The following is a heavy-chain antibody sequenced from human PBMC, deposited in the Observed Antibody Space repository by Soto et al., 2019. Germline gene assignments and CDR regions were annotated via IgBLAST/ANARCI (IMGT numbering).Heavy chain of an antibody. Sequence: TGGSLRLSCAASGFTFSSYAMHWVRQAPGKGLEWVAVISYDGSNKYYADSVKGRFTISRDNSKNTLYLQMSSLRAEDTAVYYCARELAGIAARHSGRNYYYGMDVWGQGTTVTVS. J-gene: IGHJ6*02. CDR1: GFTFSSYA. CDR3: ARELAGIAARHSGRNYYYGMDV. D-gene: IGHD6-6*01. CDR2: ISYDGSNK. V-gene: IGHV3-30-3*01.